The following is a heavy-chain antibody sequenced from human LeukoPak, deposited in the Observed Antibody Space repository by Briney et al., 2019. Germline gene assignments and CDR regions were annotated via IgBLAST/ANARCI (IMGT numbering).Heavy chain of an antibody. D-gene: IGHD3-10*01. CDR3: TNYYGSGSYSDL. CDR1: GFTFSRYG. V-gene: IGHV3-23*01. Sequence: GGSLRLSCAASGFTFSRYGMIWVRQAPGKGLEWVSLINDKSDTTTYADSVKGRYTISRDNSKNTLYLQMNSLRVEDTAIYYCTNYYGSGSYSDLWGQGTLVTVSS. CDR2: INDKSDTT. J-gene: IGHJ5*02.